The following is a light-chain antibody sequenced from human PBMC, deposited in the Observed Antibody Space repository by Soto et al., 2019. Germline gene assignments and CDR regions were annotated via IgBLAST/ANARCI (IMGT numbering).Light chain of an antibody. CDR3: QQSNGFPIT. V-gene: IGKV1-12*01. Sequence: DIPMTQSPSSVSASVGDRVTITCRASQGPSTWLAWYQQKPGKAPKLLIYAASTLQSGVPSRFSGSGSGTDFTLTISSLQPEDFASYYCQQSNGFPITFGPGTKVDLK. J-gene: IGKJ3*01. CDR1: QGPSTW. CDR2: AAS.